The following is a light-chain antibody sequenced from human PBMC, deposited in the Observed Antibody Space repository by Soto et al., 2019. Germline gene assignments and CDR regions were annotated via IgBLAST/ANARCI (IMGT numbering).Light chain of an antibody. J-gene: IGLJ3*02. CDR1: GSGIGGNT. Sequence: QSVLTQPPSATGTPGQTVTVSCSGRGSGIGGNTVSWYQQLPGTAPRLLIHSHDRRPSGVPDRFSGSKSGASASLAISGLQSEDEADYYCATWDDSLDGPVFGGGTKVTVL. CDR3: ATWDDSLDGPV. V-gene: IGLV1-44*01. CDR2: SHD.